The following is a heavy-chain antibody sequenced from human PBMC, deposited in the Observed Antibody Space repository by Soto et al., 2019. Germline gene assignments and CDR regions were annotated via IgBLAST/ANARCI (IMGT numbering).Heavy chain of an antibody. CDR2: IYYSGTT. J-gene: IGHJ4*02. CDR3: ARSDGRY. CDR1: GGSISSGGYY. V-gene: IGHV4-31*03. Sequence: SETLSLTCTISGGSISSGGYYWSWIRQHPGKGLEWIGYIYYSGTTNYIPSLKSRITISVDTSKNQFSLKLSSVSSSDTAVYYCARSDGRYWGQGTLVTVSS.